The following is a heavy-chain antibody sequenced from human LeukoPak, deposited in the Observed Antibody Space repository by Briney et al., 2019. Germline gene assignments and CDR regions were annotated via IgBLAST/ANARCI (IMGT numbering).Heavy chain of an antibody. J-gene: IGHJ4*02. CDR2: IYYSGST. Sequence: SETLSLTCTVSGGSISSYYWSWLRQPPGKGLEWFGYIYYSGSTNYNPSLKRRVTISGDASKNHFSLKLSSVTAADTAVYYCATSGDYYDSSGYLGYWGQGTLVTVSS. V-gene: IGHV4-59*08. CDR3: ATSGDYYDSSGYLGY. D-gene: IGHD3-22*01. CDR1: GGSISSYY.